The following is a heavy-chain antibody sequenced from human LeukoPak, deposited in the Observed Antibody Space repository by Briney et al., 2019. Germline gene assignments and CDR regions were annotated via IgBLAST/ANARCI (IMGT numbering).Heavy chain of an antibody. CDR2: IYSGGST. Sequence: PGGSLRLSCAASGFTFDDYGMSWVRQAPGKGLEWVSVIYSGGSTYYADSVKGRFTISRDNSKNTLYLQMNSLRAEDTAVYYCARGAGDYDDGLIFFDIWGQGTMVTVSS. CDR1: GFTFDDYG. V-gene: IGHV3-53*01. CDR3: ARGAGDYDDGLIFFDI. J-gene: IGHJ3*02. D-gene: IGHD4-17*01.